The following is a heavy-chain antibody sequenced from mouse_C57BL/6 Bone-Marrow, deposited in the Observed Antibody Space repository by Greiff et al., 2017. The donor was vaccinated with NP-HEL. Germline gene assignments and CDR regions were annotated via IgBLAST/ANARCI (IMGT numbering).Heavy chain of an antibody. V-gene: IGHV5-2*01. CDR2: INSDGGST. J-gene: IGHJ1*03. CDR1: EYEFPSHD. CDR3: ARHSVHYGSSYGYFDV. Sequence: EVKLMESGGGLVQPGESLKLSCESNEYEFPSHDMSWVRKTPEKRLELVAAINSDGGSTYYPDTMERRFIIARDNTKKTLYLQMSSLRSEDTALYYCARHSVHYGSSYGYFDVWGTGTTVTVSS. D-gene: IGHD1-1*01.